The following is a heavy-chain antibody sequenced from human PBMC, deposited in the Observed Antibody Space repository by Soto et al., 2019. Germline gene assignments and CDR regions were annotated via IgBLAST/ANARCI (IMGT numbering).Heavy chain of an antibody. CDR3: ARVQAGRRWFGELLYSNVYYYYGMDV. V-gene: IGHV1-69*01. D-gene: IGHD3-10*01. J-gene: IGHJ6*02. CDR2: IIPIFGTA. Sequence: QVQLVQSGAEVKKPGSSVKVSCKASGGTFSSYAISWVRQAPGQGLEWMGGIIPIFGTANYAQKFQGRVTITADESTSTAYMELSSLRSEDTAVYYCARVQAGRRWFGELLYSNVYYYYGMDVWGQGTTVTVSS. CDR1: GGTFSSYA.